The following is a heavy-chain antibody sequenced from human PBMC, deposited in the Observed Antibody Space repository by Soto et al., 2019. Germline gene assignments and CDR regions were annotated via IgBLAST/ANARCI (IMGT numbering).Heavy chain of an antibody. CDR3: AGDLRVAVPDYYGMDV. J-gene: IGHJ6*02. CDR2: IISDGSTT. Sequence: QPGGSLRLSCAASGFTFSTHWMHWVRQAPGKGLVWVSRIISDGSTTNYAGSVKGRFTYSRDNAKKPLYLQMNSLRAEDTAVYYCAGDLRVAVPDYYGMDVWGQGTTVTVSS. V-gene: IGHV3-74*01. CDR1: GFTFSTHW. D-gene: IGHD6-19*01.